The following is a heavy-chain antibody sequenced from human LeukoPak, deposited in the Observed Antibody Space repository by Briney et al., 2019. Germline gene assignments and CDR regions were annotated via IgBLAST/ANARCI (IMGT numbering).Heavy chain of an antibody. D-gene: IGHD2-2*01. Sequence: GGSLRLSCAASGFTFSSYEMNWVRQAPGKGLEWVSAISGSGGSTYYADSVKGRFTISRDNSKNTLYLQMNSLRAEDTAVYYCAITLNRSTRNYYYMDVWGKGTTVTISS. J-gene: IGHJ6*03. V-gene: IGHV3-23*01. CDR3: AITLNRSTRNYYYMDV. CDR2: ISGSGGST. CDR1: GFTFSSYE.